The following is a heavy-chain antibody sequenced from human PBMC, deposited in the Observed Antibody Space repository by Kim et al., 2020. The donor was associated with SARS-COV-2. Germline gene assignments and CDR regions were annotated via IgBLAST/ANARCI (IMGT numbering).Heavy chain of an antibody. J-gene: IGHJ5*01. CDR2: IFFFSGGT. Sequence: SETLSLTCSVSGGSVRTGSHYWAWIRQPPGKGLEWIGSIFFFSGGTYHNPSLQNRVTISVDASKNQFSLKLTAVTAADTAVYYCARHYSNASSRFVSWR. CDR1: GGSVRTGSHY. V-gene: IGHV4-39*01. CDR3: ARHYSNASSRFVS. D-gene: IGHD6-6*01.